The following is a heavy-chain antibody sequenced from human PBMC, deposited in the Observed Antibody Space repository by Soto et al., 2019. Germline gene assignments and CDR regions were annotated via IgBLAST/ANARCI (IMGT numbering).Heavy chain of an antibody. CDR2: IYYSGST. J-gene: IGHJ4*02. CDR1: GGSISSRSYY. V-gene: IGHV4-39*01. Sequence: QLQLQESGPGLVKPSETLSLTCTVSGGSISSRSYYWGWIRQPPGKGLEWIGSIYYSGSTYYNPSLKGRVTISVDTSKNQFSLNLSSVTAADTAVYYWSRQPLGFGELLSSLDYWGQGTLFTVSS. D-gene: IGHD3-10*01. CDR3: SRQPLGFGELLSSLDY.